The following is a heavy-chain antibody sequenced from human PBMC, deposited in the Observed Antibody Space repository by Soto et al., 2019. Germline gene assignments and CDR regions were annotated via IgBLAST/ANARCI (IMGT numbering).Heavy chain of an antibody. CDR3: ETTSGSFPY. V-gene: IGHV4-38-2*01. J-gene: IGHJ4*02. Sequence: TSETLSLTCAVSGYSISSGYYWCWIRQPPGKGLEWIGIIYHSGRSDYNPSLKSRLTISLDTSKNQFSLKLTSVTAADTAMYFCETTSGSFPYWGQGTLVTVSS. CDR2: IYHSGRS. D-gene: IGHD1-26*01. CDR1: GYSISSGYY.